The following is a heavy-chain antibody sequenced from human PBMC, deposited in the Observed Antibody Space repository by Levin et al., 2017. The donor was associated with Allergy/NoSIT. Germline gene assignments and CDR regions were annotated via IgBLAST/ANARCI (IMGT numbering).Heavy chain of an antibody. V-gene: IGHV4-34*01. J-gene: IGHJ5*02. CDR3: ANSGRHYCSNTSCDWLPSWFDA. D-gene: IGHD2-2*01. CDR2: ITHSGST. Sequence: SETLSLTCATYGGSFRGYYWSWIRQPPGKGLEWIGEITHSGSTNYNPSLMSRLTTLIDTSKNQSSLKLRSVLAADTAAYYCANSGRHYCSNTSCDWLPSWFDAWGQGALVTVSS. CDR1: GGSFRGYY.